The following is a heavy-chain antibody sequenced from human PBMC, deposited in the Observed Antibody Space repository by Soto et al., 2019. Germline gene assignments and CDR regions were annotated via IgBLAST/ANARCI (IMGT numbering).Heavy chain of an antibody. V-gene: IGHV3-30-3*01. CDR1: GFTFSSYA. Sequence: GGSLRLSCAASGFTFSSYAMHWVRQAPGKGLEWVAAISYDASNEYYADSVKGRFTISRDNSKNTLYVQMNSLRAEGTAVYYCARGGYCSSTSCPRNWFDPWGQGTLVTVSS. J-gene: IGHJ5*02. CDR3: ARGGYCSSTSCPRNWFDP. D-gene: IGHD2-2*01. CDR2: ISYDASNE.